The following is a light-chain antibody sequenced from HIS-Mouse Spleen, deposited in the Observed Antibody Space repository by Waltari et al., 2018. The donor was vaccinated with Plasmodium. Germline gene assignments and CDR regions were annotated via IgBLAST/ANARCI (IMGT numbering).Light chain of an antibody. CDR3: QQNYSTPPT. J-gene: IGKJ4*01. CDR1: QTLSNY. Sequence: DIQMIQSPSSLSASVGDRATITCRASQTLSNYLNWYQQKPGKAPKLLIYAASSLQSGVPSSFSGRGAGTDFTLTITSLQPEDFATYYCQQNYSTPPTFGGGTKVEIK. CDR2: AAS. V-gene: IGKV1-39*01.